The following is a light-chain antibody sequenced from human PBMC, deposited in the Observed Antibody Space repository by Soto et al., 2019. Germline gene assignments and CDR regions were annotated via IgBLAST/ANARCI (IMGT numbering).Light chain of an antibody. V-gene: IGKV3-20*01. CDR3: QQYGSSGT. CDR2: DAS. J-gene: IGKJ1*01. Sequence: EIVLTQSPGTLSLSPGERATLSCRASQIVITRYLAWYQQKPGQAPRLLIFDASTRATGIPDRFSGSGSGTDFTLTISRLEPEDFAVYYCQQYGSSGTFGQGTKVDI. CDR1: QIVITRY.